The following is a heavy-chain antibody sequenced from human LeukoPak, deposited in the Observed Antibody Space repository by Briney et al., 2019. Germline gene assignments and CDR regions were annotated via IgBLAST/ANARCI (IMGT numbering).Heavy chain of an antibody. Sequence: PSETLSLTCTVSGGSISSSSYYWGWIRQPPGKGLEWIGSIYHSGRTYYNPSLKSRVTISVDTSKNQFSLKLNSVTAADTAVYYCAREVIWGQGTMVTVSS. CDR3: AREVI. V-gene: IGHV4-39*07. J-gene: IGHJ3*02. CDR2: IYHSGRT. CDR1: GGSISSSSYY.